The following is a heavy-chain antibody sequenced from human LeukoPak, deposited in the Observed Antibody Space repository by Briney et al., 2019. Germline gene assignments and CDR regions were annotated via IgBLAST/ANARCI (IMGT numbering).Heavy chain of an antibody. V-gene: IGHV3-30*02. CDR3: AKQRVVAISLIDY. D-gene: IGHD3-22*01. J-gene: IGHJ4*02. Sequence: PGGSLRLSCAASGFTFSSYGMHWVRQAPGKGLEWVAFIRYDGSNKYYADSVKGRFTISRDNSKNTLYLQMNSLRAEDTAVYYCAKQRVVAISLIDYWGQGTLVTVSS. CDR1: GFTFSSYG. CDR2: IRYDGSNK.